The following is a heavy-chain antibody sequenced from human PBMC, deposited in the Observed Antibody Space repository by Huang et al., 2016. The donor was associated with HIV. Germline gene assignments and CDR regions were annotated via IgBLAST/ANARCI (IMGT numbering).Heavy chain of an antibody. V-gene: IGHV3-74*01. CDR1: GFSISSYW. CDR2: INRDGSST. Sequence: EVQLVESGGGLVQPGGSLRLSCAASGFSISSYWMHWVRQAPGKGLVWVARINRDGSSTSYAYSVKGRFTISRDNAKNTLYLQMNSLRAEDTAVYYCARDPRIQSWLNFFDYWGQGTLVSVSS. CDR3: ARDPRIQSWLNFFDY. D-gene: IGHD3-22*01. J-gene: IGHJ4*02.